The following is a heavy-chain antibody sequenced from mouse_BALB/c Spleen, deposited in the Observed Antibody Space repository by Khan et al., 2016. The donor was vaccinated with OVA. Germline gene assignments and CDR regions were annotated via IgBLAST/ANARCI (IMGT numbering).Heavy chain of an antibody. CDR1: GFTFSSYS. Sequence: EVELVESGGDLVEPGGSLKLSCGASGFTFSSYSMSWVRQTPDKRLEWVATIGSGGDYTYYPDIVRGRFTISRDNAKNTLYLQMSSLKSEDTAMYYCASHLTGSFAYWGQGTLVAVSA. CDR2: IGSGGDYT. D-gene: IGHD4-1*01. CDR3: ASHLTGSFAY. J-gene: IGHJ3*01. V-gene: IGHV5-6*01.